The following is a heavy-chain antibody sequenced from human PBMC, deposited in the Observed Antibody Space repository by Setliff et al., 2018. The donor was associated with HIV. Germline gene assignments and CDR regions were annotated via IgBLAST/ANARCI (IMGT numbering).Heavy chain of an antibody. V-gene: IGHV4-59*11. CDR3: ARDRVAVAVSLIYYYGMDV. CDR2: IFYSGNT. Sequence: KTSETLSLTCTVSGGSISNHYWSWIRQPPEKGLEWIGSIFYSGNTNYNPSLKSRVTISVDKSKNQFSLKLSSVTAADTAVYYCARDRVAVAVSLIYYYGMDVWGQGTTVTVSS. D-gene: IGHD6-19*01. CDR1: GGSISNHY. J-gene: IGHJ6*02.